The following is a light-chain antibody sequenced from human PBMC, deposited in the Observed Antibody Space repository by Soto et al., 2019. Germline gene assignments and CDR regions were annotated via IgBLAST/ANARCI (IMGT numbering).Light chain of an antibody. CDR2: AAS. V-gene: IGKV1-39*01. Sequence: DVQMTQSPASLSALVGERFTITFRASQSVSRYLNWYQHKPGKAPKLLINAASNLRSGVPPRFSGSGSGTDFTLTIDGLQPEDFAVYYCQQNYITPPITFGQGTRLEIK. CDR1: QSVSRY. CDR3: QQNYITPPIT. J-gene: IGKJ5*01.